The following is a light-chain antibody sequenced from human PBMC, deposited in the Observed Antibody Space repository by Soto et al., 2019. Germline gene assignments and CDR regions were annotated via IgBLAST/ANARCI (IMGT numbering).Light chain of an antibody. V-gene: IGLV2-14*01. CDR3: SSYTSSSTPLV. Sequence: QSALTQPASVSGSPGQSITISCTGTSSDVGGYNYVSWYQQHPGKAPKLMIYEVSNRPSGVSNRFSGSKSGNTASLTISGLQAEDEADYYCSSYTSSSTPLVFGTGTKLPVL. J-gene: IGLJ1*01. CDR1: SSDVGGYNY. CDR2: EVS.